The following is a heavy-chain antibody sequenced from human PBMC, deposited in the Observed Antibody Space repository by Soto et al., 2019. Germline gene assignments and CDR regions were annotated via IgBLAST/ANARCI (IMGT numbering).Heavy chain of an antibody. CDR2: ISYDGFNK. CDR3: ARDMFESSGSSFGPFSP. V-gene: IGHV3-30-3*01. CDR1: GFTFSNFA. J-gene: IGHJ5*02. D-gene: IGHD3-22*01. Sequence: TGGSLRVSCEASGFTFSNFALYWVRQAPGKGLEWVAVISYDGFNKYHADSVKGRFTISRDDSQNTVFLQMGSLRLEDTAVYYCARDMFESSGSSFGPFSPRGQRYVVTVSS.